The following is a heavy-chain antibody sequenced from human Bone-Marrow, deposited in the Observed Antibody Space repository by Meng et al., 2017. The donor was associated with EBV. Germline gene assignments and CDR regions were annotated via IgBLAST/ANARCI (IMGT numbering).Heavy chain of an antibody. V-gene: IGHV1-3*01. Sequence: QVQIVQVGAELKKPGASGKVSCKASGYTFTSYAMHWVRQAPGQRLEWMGWINAGNGNTKYSQKFQGRVTITRDTSASTAYMELSSLRSEDTAVYYCASLWFGEFDAFDIWGQGTMVTVSS. D-gene: IGHD3-10*01. CDR1: GYTFTSYA. CDR3: ASLWFGEFDAFDI. J-gene: IGHJ3*02. CDR2: INAGNGNT.